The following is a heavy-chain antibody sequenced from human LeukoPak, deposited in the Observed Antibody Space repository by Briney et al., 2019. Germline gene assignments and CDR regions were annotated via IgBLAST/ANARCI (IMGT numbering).Heavy chain of an antibody. J-gene: IGHJ4*02. V-gene: IGHV4-38-2*01. D-gene: IGHD3-10*02. Sequence: PSETLSLTCAISGHPTTRGYYWAWFRQSPGKGLEWIATFFQSDKSFYNASLESRVTMSLNTSQSQFSLNLTSVTAADTAVYYCARVLSVPYLLDSWGRGTQVTVSS. CDR2: FFQSDKS. CDR3: ARVLSVPYLLDS. CDR1: GHPTTRGYY.